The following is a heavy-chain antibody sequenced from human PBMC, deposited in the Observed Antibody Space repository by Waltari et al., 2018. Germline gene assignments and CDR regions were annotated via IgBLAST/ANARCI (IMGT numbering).Heavy chain of an antibody. CDR3: ARRFDY. CDR2: IYYSGST. J-gene: IGHJ4*02. V-gene: IGHV4-59*01. Sequence: QVQLQESGPGLVKPSETLSLTYTVSGGSISSYYWSWIRQPPGKGLEWIGYIYYSGSTNYNPSLKSRVTISVDTSKNQFSLKLSSVTAADTAVYYCARRFDYWGQGTLVTVSS. CDR1: GGSISSYY.